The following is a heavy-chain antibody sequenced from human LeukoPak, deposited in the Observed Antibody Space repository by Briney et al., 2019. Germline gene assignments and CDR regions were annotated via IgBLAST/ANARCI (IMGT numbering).Heavy chain of an antibody. D-gene: IGHD6-6*01. CDR3: ARTIAARPNFDY. J-gene: IGHJ4*02. V-gene: IGHV1-18*01. CDR2: ISAYNGNT. CDR1: GCTFTSYG. Sequence: ASVKVSCKASGCTFTSYGISWVRQAPGQGLEWMGWISAYNGNTNYAQKLQGRVTMTTDTSTSTAYMELRSLRSDDTAVYYCARTIAARPNFDYWGQGTLVTVSS.